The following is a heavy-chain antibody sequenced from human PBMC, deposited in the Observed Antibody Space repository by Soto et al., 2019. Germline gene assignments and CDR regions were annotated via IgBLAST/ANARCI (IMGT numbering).Heavy chain of an antibody. D-gene: IGHD3-3*01. Sequence: ASVKVSCKASGYTFTSYAMHWVRQAPGQRLEWMGWINAGNGNTKYSQKFQGRVTITRDTSASTAYMELSSLRSEDTAVYYCARPVFGVALNTLPLTGGGWFDPWGQGTLVPVSS. CDR3: ARPVFGVALNTLPLTGGGWFDP. CDR2: INAGNGNT. CDR1: GYTFTSYA. J-gene: IGHJ5*02. V-gene: IGHV1-3*01.